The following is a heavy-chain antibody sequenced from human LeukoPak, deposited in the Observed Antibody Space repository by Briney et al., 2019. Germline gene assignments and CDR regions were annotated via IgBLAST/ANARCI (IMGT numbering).Heavy chain of an antibody. D-gene: IGHD2-21*02. Sequence: PGRSLRLSCAASGFTFSSYAMHWVRQAPGKGLEWVAVISYDGSNKYYADSVKGRFTISRDNSKNTLYLQMNSLRAEDTAVYYCASGPLTYCGGDCYFGPFDYWGQGTLVTVSS. V-gene: IGHV3-30-3*01. CDR3: ASGPLTYCGGDCYFGPFDY. CDR2: ISYDGSNK. CDR1: GFTFSSYA. J-gene: IGHJ4*02.